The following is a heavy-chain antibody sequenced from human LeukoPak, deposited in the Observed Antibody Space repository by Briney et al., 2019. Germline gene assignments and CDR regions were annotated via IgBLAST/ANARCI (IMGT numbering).Heavy chain of an antibody. Sequence: GGSLRLSCTASGFTFRTYAMSWVRQAPGKGPQWVSYIGISDTTTYYADSVKGRFTISRDKAKNSLYLQMSSLRVEDTAIYYCARDSGVGGTFDYWGQGTLVTVSS. CDR3: ARDSGVGGTFDY. J-gene: IGHJ4*02. CDR2: IGISDTTT. V-gene: IGHV3-48*01. D-gene: IGHD1-26*01. CDR1: GFTFRTYA.